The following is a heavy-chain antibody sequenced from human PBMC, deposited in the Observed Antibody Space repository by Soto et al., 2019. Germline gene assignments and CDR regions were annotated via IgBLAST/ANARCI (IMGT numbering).Heavy chain of an antibody. D-gene: IGHD2-21*02. CDR1: RFTFTSYW. J-gene: IGHJ6*02. Sequence: GGSLRLSCAASRFTFTSYWMSWVRQAPGKGLEWVANIKQDGSERYYVDSVKGRFTISRDNAKNSLFLQMNNLRAEDTAVYFCVRKGELEVMAALPIPSSGMDAWGQGTTVTVSS. CDR2: IKQDGSER. V-gene: IGHV3-7*03. CDR3: VRKGELEVMAALPIPSSGMDA.